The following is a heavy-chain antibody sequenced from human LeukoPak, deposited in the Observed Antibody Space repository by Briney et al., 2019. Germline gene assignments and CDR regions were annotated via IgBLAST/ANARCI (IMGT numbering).Heavy chain of an antibody. D-gene: IGHD3-22*01. CDR3: ARAFDYYDSSGYSHWFDP. V-gene: IGHV1-18*01. J-gene: IGHJ5*02. CDR1: GYTFTSYG. Sequence: PWASVKVSCKASGYTFTSYGISWVRQAPGQGLEWMGWISAYNGNTNYAQKLQGRVTMTTDTSTSTAYMELRSLRSDDTAVYYCARAFDYYDSSGYSHWFDPWGQGTLVTVSS. CDR2: ISAYNGNT.